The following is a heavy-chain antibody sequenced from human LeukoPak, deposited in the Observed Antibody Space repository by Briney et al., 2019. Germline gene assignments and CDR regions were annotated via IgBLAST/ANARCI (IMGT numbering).Heavy chain of an antibody. Sequence: PSETLSLTCTVSGGSISSYYWSGVRQPPGKGLEWIGYIYYSGSTNYNPSLKSRVTISVDTSKNQFSLKLSSVTAADTAVYYCAREYCSGGSCYGPALNAFDIWGQGTMVAVSS. CDR1: GGSISSYY. D-gene: IGHD2-15*01. CDR2: IYYSGST. J-gene: IGHJ3*02. V-gene: IGHV4-59*01. CDR3: AREYCSGGSCYGPALNAFDI.